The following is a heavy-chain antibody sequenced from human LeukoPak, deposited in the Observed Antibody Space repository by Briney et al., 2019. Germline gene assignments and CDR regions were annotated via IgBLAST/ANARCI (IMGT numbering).Heavy chain of an antibody. J-gene: IGHJ4*02. V-gene: IGHV3-23*01. CDR1: GFTFSQYA. Sequence: PGGSLRLSCAASGFTFSQYAMTWVRQAPGKGLDWVSSISNTGERTYYADSVKGRFTILRDNSKNTLYLQMNSLRAEDTAVYYCAKGPRTVRFGDRHKGMFDYWGQGTLVSVSS. D-gene: IGHD3-10*01. CDR2: ISNTGERT. CDR3: AKGPRTVRFGDRHKGMFDY.